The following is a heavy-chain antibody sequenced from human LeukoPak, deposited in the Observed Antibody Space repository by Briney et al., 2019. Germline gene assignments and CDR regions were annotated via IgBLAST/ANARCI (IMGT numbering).Heavy chain of an antibody. J-gene: IGHJ4*02. CDR2: ISGSGGST. CDR3: ARDQRLRGFDY. D-gene: IGHD3-16*01. V-gene: IGHV3-23*01. CDR1: GFTFSSYG. Sequence: GGSLRLSCAASGFTFSSYGMSWVRQAPGKGLEWVSAISGSGGSTYYADSVKGRFTISRDNSKNTLYLQMNSLRAEDTAVYYCARDQRLRGFDYWGQGTLVTASS.